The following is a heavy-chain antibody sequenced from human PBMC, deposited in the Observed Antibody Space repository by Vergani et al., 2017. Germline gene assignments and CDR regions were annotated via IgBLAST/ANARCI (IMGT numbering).Heavy chain of an antibody. V-gene: IGHV1-2*02. CDR3: ARDPPLYMIAYPYHKNDAFDI. CDR1: GYTFTGYY. D-gene: IGHD3-22*01. Sequence: QVQLVQSGAEVKKPGASVKVSCKASGYTFTGYYMHWVRQAPGQGLEWMGWINPNSGGTNYAQKFQGRVTMTRDTSISTSYMELSRLRSDDTAVYYCARDPPLYMIAYPYHKNDAFDIWGQGTMVTVSS. J-gene: IGHJ3*02. CDR2: INPNSGGT.